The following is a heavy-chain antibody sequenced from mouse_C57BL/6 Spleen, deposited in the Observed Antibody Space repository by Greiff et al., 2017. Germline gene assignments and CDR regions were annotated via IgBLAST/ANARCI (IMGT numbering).Heavy chain of an antibody. CDR2: ISTGNSTI. Sequence: EVQLLESGAGLVKPGGSLKLSCAASGFTFSDSGMHWVRQAPEKGLEWVAYISTGNSTIYYAETVKGRVTISRDNDKNTLFLQMTSLRSEDTAMYYCATYDYAWFAYWGQGTLVTVSA. CDR3: ATYDYAWFAY. CDR1: GFTFSDSG. J-gene: IGHJ3*01. V-gene: IGHV5-17*01. D-gene: IGHD2-4*01.